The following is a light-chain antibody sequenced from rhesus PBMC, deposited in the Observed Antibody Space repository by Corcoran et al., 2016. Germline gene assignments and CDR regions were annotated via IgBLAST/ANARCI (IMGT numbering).Light chain of an antibody. CDR2: YAS. CDR3: QQYNSAPWT. V-gene: IGKV1-37*01. Sequence: DIQMTQSPSSLSASVGDTVTITCRASQGISSYLAWYQQKPGKAPEPLIYYASNLESGVPSRFIGSGSGTEFTITVSSLPPEDFATYYCQQYNSAPWTFGQGTKVDIK. J-gene: IGKJ1*01. CDR1: QGISSY.